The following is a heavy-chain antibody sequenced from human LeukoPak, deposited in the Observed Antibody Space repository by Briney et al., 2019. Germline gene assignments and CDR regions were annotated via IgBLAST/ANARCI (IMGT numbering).Heavy chain of an antibody. CDR2: INPSGST. CDR3: VRVGYRYVINDWSRTGLGAYPTKYYYHMDV. D-gene: IGHD5-18*01. CDR1: GGSFSDYY. J-gene: IGHJ6*03. Sequence: SETLSLTCAVYGGSFSDYYWGWIRQPPGKGLEWIREINPSGSTNYSPSLKSRVTISVDTSKNQFSLKLSSVAAADTAVYFCVRVGYRYVINDWSRTGLGAYPTKYYYHMDVWDKGATVTVFS. V-gene: IGHV4-34*01.